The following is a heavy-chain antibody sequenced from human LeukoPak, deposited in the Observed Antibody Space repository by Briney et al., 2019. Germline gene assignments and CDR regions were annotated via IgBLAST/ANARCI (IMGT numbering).Heavy chain of an antibody. J-gene: IGHJ4*02. CDR3: ASQPAVVDLDY. D-gene: IGHD3-22*01. Sequence: GRSLRLSCAASGFTFSSYWMTWVRQAPGKGLEWVANIKQDGSEKNYVDSVKGRFTISRDNAKNSLFLQMNSLRAEDTTVYYCASQPAVVDLDYWGQGTLVTVSS. V-gene: IGHV3-7*01. CDR2: IKQDGSEK. CDR1: GFTFSSYW.